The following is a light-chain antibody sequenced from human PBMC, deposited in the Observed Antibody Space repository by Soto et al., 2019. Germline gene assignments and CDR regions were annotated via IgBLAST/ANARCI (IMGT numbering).Light chain of an antibody. CDR2: GAS. V-gene: IGKV3-20*01. CDR1: QSVSNNY. CDR3: QQYGGSPWT. Sequence: EIVLTQSPGTLSLSPGERATLSCRASQSVSNNYLAWYQQKPGQAPRLLIYGASSRATGIPDRFSGSGSGTDFILTISRLEPEDFAVYYCQQYGGSPWTFGQGTKVDIK. J-gene: IGKJ1*01.